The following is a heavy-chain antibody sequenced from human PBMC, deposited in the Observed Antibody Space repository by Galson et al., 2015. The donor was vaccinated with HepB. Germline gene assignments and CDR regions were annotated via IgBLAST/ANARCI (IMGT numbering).Heavy chain of an antibody. D-gene: IGHD4-17*01. CDR1: GSTFSNYA. Sequence: SLRLSCAASGSTFSNYAMAWVRQAPGKGLEWVSTIGANSGEIHFVDSVKGRFTISRDNSKNTLYLQMNSLRAEDTAVYFCARQAYAPFFEDWGQGTLVTVSS. V-gene: IGHV3-23*01. CDR3: ARQAYAPFFED. J-gene: IGHJ4*02. CDR2: IGANSGEI.